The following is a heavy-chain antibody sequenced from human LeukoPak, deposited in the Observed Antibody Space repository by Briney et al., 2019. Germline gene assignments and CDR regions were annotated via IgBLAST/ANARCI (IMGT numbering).Heavy chain of an antibody. CDR3: ATGIVVVPAPNSNPFDY. D-gene: IGHD2-2*01. Sequence: ASVKVSCEVSGYTLTELSMHWVRQAPGKGLEWMGGFDPEDGETIYAQKFQGRVTMTEDTSTDTAYMELSSLRSEDTAVYYCATGIVVVPAPNSNPFDYWGQGTLVTVSS. V-gene: IGHV1-24*01. CDR1: GYTLTELS. CDR2: FDPEDGET. J-gene: IGHJ4*02.